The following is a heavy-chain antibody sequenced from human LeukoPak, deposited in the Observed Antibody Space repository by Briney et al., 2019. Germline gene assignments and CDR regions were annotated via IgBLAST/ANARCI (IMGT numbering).Heavy chain of an antibody. J-gene: IGHJ4*02. D-gene: IGHD3-3*01. CDR1: GYVFSSHG. CDR3: TKVSVCFGCYFDY. Sequence: PGGSLRLSCGASGYVFSSHGLTWVRQAPGKGLEWVANINGAGDDTVYAETVKGRFTISRDNPKNMVYLEMNTLRAEDTATYFCTKVSVCFGCYFDYWGQGALVTVSS. CDR2: INGAGDDT. V-gene: IGHV3-23*01.